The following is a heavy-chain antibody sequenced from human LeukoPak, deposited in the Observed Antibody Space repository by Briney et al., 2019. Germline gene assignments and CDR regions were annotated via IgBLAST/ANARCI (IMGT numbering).Heavy chain of an antibody. V-gene: IGHV1-69*05. CDR1: GAAFTSYA. Sequence: SSVTLSCTGSGAAFTSYAISWVRQAPGQGHELVGGMIPIFGAANHAQKFQGRVTMTRETSTRTVYMERSSLRSEDTAVYYCAREHCSSTSCDPFDYWGQGTLFTASS. J-gene: IGHJ4*02. D-gene: IGHD2-2*01. CDR2: MIPIFGAA. CDR3: AREHCSSTSCDPFDY.